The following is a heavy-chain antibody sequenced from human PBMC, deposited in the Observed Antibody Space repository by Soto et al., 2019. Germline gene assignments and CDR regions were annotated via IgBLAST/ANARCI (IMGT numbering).Heavy chain of an antibody. Sequence: SETLSLTCTVSRGSISSGTNYWAWIRQPPGKGLEWIANIYYSGSTFYNPSLKGRVTISLDTSKNQFSLKLSSVTAADTAVYYCARVAAKKNWFDPWGQGTLVTVSS. CDR1: RGSISSGTNY. J-gene: IGHJ5*02. CDR2: IYYSGST. V-gene: IGHV4-39*07. CDR3: ARVAAKKNWFDP. D-gene: IGHD2-15*01.